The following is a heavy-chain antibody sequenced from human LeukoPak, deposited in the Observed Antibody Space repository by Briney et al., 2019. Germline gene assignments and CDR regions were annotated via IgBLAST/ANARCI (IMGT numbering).Heavy chain of an antibody. V-gene: IGHV3-30*02. Sequence: GGSLRLSCAASGLTFSSYGMHWVRQAPGKGLEWVAFIRYDGSNKYYADSVKGRFTISRDNSKNTLYLQMNSLRAEDTAVYYCAERLRGYSYGSDGYWEQGTLVTVSS. CDR2: IRYDGSNK. CDR3: AERLRGYSYGSDGY. CDR1: GLTFSSYG. D-gene: IGHD5-18*01. J-gene: IGHJ4*02.